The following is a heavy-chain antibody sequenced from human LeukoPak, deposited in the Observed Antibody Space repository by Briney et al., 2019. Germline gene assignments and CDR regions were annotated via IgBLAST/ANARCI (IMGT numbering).Heavy chain of an antibody. CDR3: ARVATGYGYIDY. CDR1: GGTFSSYA. D-gene: IGHD5-18*01. Sequence: SVKVSCKASGGTFSSYAISWVRQAPGQGLEWMGGIIPIFGTANYAQKFQGRVTITADESTSTAYTELSSLRSEDTAVYYCARVATGYGYIDYWGQGTLVTVSS. CDR2: IIPIFGTA. J-gene: IGHJ4*02. V-gene: IGHV1-69*13.